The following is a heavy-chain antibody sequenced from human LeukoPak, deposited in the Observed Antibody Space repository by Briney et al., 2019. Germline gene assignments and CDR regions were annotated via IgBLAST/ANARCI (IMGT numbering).Heavy chain of an antibody. J-gene: IGHJ4*02. CDR3: AKGGATKDFDY. V-gene: IGHV3-30*18. CDR2: ISYDGSDK. D-gene: IGHD1-26*01. CDR1: GFDFSNYG. Sequence: PGGSLRLSCAASGFDFSNYGMHWVRQAPGKGLEWVAVISYDGSDKYYADSVKGRFTISRDNSKSTLYLQMNSLRAEDTAVYYCAKGGATKDFDYWGQGTLVTVSS.